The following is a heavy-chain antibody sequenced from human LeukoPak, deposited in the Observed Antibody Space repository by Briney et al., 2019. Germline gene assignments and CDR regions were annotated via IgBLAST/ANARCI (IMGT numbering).Heavy chain of an antibody. V-gene: IGHV3-11*01. CDR3: ATDGAGFDT. J-gene: IGHJ5*02. CDR2: INIGGTNT. Sequence: GGSLRLSCAASGLTFGDCYMSWIRQAPGKGLEWLSYINIGGTNTHYADSVKGRFTISRDNAKKSLYLEMTNLRAEDTAVYYCATDGAGFDTWGQGVLVTVSS. CDR1: GLTFGDCY.